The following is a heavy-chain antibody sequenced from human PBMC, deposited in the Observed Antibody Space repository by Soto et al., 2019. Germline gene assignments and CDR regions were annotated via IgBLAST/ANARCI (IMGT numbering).Heavy chain of an antibody. CDR2: ISSSSSTI. V-gene: IGHV3-48*02. D-gene: IGHD3-10*01. J-gene: IGHJ4*02. CDR3: ARGGAIVAQTHFYFDY. CDR1: GFTFSSYS. Sequence: PGGSLRLSCAASGFTFSSYSMNWVRQAPGKGLEWVSYISSSSSTIYYADSVKGRFTISRDNAKNSLYLQMNSLRDEDTAVYYCARGGAIVAQTHFYFDYWGQGTLVTVSS.